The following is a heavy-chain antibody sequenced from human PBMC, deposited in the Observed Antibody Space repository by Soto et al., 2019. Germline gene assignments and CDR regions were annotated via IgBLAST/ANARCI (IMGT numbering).Heavy chain of an antibody. CDR2: IDPSDSYT. CDR1: WYSFTGYW. Sequence: PLESPQIPTKGSWYSFTGYWISRMRQMPGKGLEWMGRIDPSDSYTNYSPSFQGHVTISADKSISTAYLQWSSLKASDTAMYYCARLSIAAAGNDYYYYGRDVWGQGTTVNVS. CDR3: ARLSIAAAGNDYYYYGRDV. V-gene: IGHV5-10-1*01. D-gene: IGHD6-13*01. J-gene: IGHJ6*02.